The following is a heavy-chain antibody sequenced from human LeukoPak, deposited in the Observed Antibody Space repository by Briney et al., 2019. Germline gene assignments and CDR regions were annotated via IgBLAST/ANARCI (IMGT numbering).Heavy chain of an antibody. CDR2: INPSSGGT. CDR1: GYTFTGYY. D-gene: IGHD2-2*01. V-gene: IGHV1-2*02. J-gene: IGHJ4*02. CDR3: ARDSIVVVPAATPFDY. Sequence: ASVKVSCKASGYTFTGYYMHWVRQAPGQGLEWMGWINPSSGGTNYAQKLQGRVTMTRDTSISTAYMELRRLRSDDTAVYYCARDSIVVVPAATPFDYWGQGTLVTVSS.